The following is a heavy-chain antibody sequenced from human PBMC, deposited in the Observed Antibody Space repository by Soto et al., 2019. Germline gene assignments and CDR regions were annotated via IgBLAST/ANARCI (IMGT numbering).Heavy chain of an antibody. CDR3: AKHVLRFLEWLLPRDNWFDP. CDR1: GFTFSSYA. Sequence: GGSLRLSCAASGFTFSSYAMSWVRQAPGKGLEWVSAISGSGGSTYYADSVKGRFTISRDNSKNTLYLQMNSLRAEDTAVYYCAKHVLRFLEWLLPRDNWFDPWGQGTLVTVSS. D-gene: IGHD3-3*01. CDR2: ISGSGGST. J-gene: IGHJ5*02. V-gene: IGHV3-23*01.